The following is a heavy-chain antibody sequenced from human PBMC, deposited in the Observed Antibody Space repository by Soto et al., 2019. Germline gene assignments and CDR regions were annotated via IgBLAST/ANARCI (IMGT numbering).Heavy chain of an antibody. CDR1: GYTFTCYG. CDR3: ARSRQIYGDYVATTEYFQH. D-gene: IGHD4-17*01. Sequence: GASVKVSCKASGYTFTCYGISWVRQAPGQGLEWMGWISAYNGNTNYAQKLQGRVTMTTDTSTSTAYMELRSLRSDDTAVYYCARSRQIYGDYVATTEYFQHWGQGTLVTVSS. J-gene: IGHJ1*01. V-gene: IGHV1-18*01. CDR2: ISAYNGNT.